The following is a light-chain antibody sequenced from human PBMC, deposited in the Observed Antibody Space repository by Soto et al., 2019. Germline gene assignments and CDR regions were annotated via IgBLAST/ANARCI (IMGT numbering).Light chain of an antibody. Sequence: QSALTQPRSMSGSPGQSITISCTGTSSDVGGCNYVSWYQQHPGIAPILRIYDVSERPSGVPDRFSGSKSGNTSSLSISGRQPADEADYYCCSDAGSYPYVFGTGTKLTVL. CDR2: DVS. CDR3: CSDAGSYPYV. V-gene: IGLV2-11*01. J-gene: IGLJ1*01. CDR1: SSDVGGCNY.